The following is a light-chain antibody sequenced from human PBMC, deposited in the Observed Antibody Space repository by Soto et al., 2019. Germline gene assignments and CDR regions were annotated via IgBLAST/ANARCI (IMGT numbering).Light chain of an antibody. J-gene: IGLJ1*01. Sequence: QSALTQPRSVSGSPGQSVTISCTGTSSDVGGYHYVSWYQQHLGKAPTLMIYDVSKRPSGVPDRFSGSNSGNTASLTIYGLQAEDEADYYCCSYAGSYTHVFGTGTKLTV. CDR3: CSYAGSYTHV. V-gene: IGLV2-11*01. CDR2: DVS. CDR1: SSDVGGYHY.